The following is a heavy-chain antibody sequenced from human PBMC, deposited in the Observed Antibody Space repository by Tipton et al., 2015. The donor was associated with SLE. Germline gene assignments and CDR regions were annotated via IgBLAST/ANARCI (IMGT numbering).Heavy chain of an antibody. CDR1: GGSISPYY. CDR2: IYSSGTT. V-gene: IGHV4-59*01. CDR3: ARANRGY. J-gene: IGHJ4*02. Sequence: TLSLTCTVSGGSISPYYWSWLRQPPGKGLEWIGYIYSSGTTNYNPSLKSRVTISIDTSKNQFSQKLSSVTAADTAIYYCARANRGYWGQGTLVTVSS. D-gene: IGHD2/OR15-2a*01.